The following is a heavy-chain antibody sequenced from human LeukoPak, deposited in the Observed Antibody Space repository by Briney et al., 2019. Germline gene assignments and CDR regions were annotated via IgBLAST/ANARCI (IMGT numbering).Heavy chain of an antibody. D-gene: IGHD5-12*01. CDR3: AKDRYGDYEAPFHYYMDA. V-gene: IGHV1-2*02. CDR1: GYTFSGFY. Sequence: ASVKVSCKASGYTFSGFYIHWVRQAPGQGLEWMGWINPNSGVTNYAQKLQGRVTITRDTSIDTAYMQLSRLRSDDTAVYYCAKDRYGDYEAPFHYYMDAWGRGTMVTVSS. J-gene: IGHJ6*03. CDR2: INPNSGVT.